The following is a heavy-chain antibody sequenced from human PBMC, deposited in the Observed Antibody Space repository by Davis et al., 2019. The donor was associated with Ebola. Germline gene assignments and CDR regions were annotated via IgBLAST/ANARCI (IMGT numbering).Heavy chain of an antibody. CDR3: AREVGSCSNGVCSGGAYY. CDR1: GYTFTGYY. J-gene: IGHJ4*02. D-gene: IGHD2-8*01. V-gene: IGHV1-2*02. Sequence: ASVPVSCKASGYTFTGYYIHRVRQAPGQGVEWMGWINTNSGGTNYARKFQGRVTMTRDTSINTADMELSRLRSGDTAVYYCAREVGSCSNGVCSGGAYYWGQGTLVTVS. CDR2: INTNSGGT.